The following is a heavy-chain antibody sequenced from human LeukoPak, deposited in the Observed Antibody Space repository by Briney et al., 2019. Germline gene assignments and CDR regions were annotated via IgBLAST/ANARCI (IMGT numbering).Heavy chain of an antibody. D-gene: IGHD3-16*01. CDR1: GGTFSSYA. CDR2: IIPILGIA. Sequence: SVKVSCKASGGTFSSYAISWVRQAPGQGLEWMGRIIPILGIANYAQKFQGRVTITADKSTSTAYMELSSLRSEDTAVYYCAREGLSYYDYVWGSPGTYFDYWGQGTLVTVSS. J-gene: IGHJ4*02. V-gene: IGHV1-69*04. CDR3: AREGLSYYDYVWGSPGTYFDY.